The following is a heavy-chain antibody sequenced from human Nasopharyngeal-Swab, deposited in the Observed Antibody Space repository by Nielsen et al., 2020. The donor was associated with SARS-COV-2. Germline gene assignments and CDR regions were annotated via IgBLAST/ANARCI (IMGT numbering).Heavy chain of an antibody. CDR2: INSDGSST. D-gene: IGHD5-24*01. CDR3: TRGANGYNFGYYYYGMDV. Sequence: VRQAPGKGLEWVSRINSDGSSTSYADSVKGRFTISRDNAKNTLYLQMNSLRAEDTAVYYCTRGANGYNFGYYYYGMDVWGQGTTVTVSS. J-gene: IGHJ6*02. V-gene: IGHV3-74*01.